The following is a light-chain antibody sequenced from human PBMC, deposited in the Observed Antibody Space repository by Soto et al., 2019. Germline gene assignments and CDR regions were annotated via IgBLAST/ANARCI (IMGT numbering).Light chain of an antibody. J-gene: IGKJ1*01. V-gene: IGKV1-5*03. CDR2: KAS. CDR3: HQYYTSLT. Sequence: IQMTQSPSTLPASLGDRVTITCRARQSISDWLAWYQQKPGKAPKLLIYKASTLESGVPSRFSDSGSGTEFTLTLSGLQPDDLTTYYCHQYYTSLTFSQGTKVE. CDR1: QSISDW.